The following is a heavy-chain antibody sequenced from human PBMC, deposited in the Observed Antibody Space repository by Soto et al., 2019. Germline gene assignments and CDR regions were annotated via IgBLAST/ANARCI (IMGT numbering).Heavy chain of an antibody. CDR2: IIPIFGTA. CDR3: ARADSGGYTRKGYFDS. CDR1: GGTFSSYA. V-gene: IGHV1-69*13. Sequence: SVKVSCKASGGTFSSYAISWVRQAPGQGLEWMGGIIPIFGTANYAQKFQGRVTITADESTSTAYMELSSLRSEDTAVYYCARADSGGYTRKGYFDSWGQGTLVTVSS. J-gene: IGHJ4*02. D-gene: IGHD3-10*01.